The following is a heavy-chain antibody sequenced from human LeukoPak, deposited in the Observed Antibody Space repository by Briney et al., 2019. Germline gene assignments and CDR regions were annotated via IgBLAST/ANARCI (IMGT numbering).Heavy chain of an antibody. CDR1: GFSFSSYA. CDR3: AKDRGVAGTMANDY. Sequence: GGSLRLSCAASGFSFSSYAMSRVRQAPRKGLEWVSGISGSGSSTYYADSVKGRFTISRDNSKNTLYLQMNSLRAEDTAVYYCAKDRGVAGTMANDYWGQGTLVTVSS. D-gene: IGHD6-19*01. J-gene: IGHJ4*02. V-gene: IGHV3-23*01. CDR2: ISGSGSST.